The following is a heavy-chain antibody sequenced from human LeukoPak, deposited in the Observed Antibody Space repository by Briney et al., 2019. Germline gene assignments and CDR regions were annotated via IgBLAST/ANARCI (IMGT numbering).Heavy chain of an antibody. D-gene: IGHD3-10*01. CDR3: AKGIWFGEFGDGVT. J-gene: IGHJ4*02. CDR2: IPYDGSNK. V-gene: IGHV3-30*02. CDR1: GFTFSRYG. Sequence: SGGSLRLSCAASGFTFSRYGMHWVRQAPGKGLEWVAFIPYDGSNKYYADSVKGRFTISRDNSKNTLYLQMNSLRAEDTAVYYCAKGIWFGEFGDGVTWGQGTLATVSS.